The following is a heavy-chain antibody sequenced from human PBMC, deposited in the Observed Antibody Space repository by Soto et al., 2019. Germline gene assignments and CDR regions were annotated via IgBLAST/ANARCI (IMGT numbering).Heavy chain of an antibody. CDR3: ARGTSGWHIDY. J-gene: IGHJ4*02. D-gene: IGHD6-19*01. V-gene: IGHV3-74*01. CDR1: GFTFSAYW. Sequence: VQLVESGGGLVQPGGSLRLSCAVSGFTFSAYWMHWVRQVPGKELECVSRVKSDGTDTHYVDSVKGRFTISRDNAKNTLYLQMNSLRDEDTAIYYCARGTSGWHIDYWGQGTLVTVSS. CDR2: VKSDGTDT.